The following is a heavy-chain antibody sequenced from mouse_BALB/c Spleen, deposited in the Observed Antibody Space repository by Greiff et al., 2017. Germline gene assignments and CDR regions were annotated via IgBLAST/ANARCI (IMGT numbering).Heavy chain of an antibody. D-gene: IGHD4-1*01. CDR2: ISSGSSTI. J-gene: IGHJ3*01. Sequence: EVHLVESGGGLVQPGGSRKLSCAASGFTFSSFGMHWVRQAPEKGLEWVAYISSGSSTIYYADTVKGRFTISRDNPKNTLFLQMTSLRSEDTAMYYCARSELGQFAYWGQGTLVTVSA. CDR3: ARSELGQFAY. V-gene: IGHV5-17*02. CDR1: GFTFSSFG.